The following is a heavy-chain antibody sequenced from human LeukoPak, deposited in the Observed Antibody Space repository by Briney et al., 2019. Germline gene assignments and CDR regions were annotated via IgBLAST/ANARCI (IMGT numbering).Heavy chain of an antibody. CDR1: GGSFSGYY. CDR3: ARLSFNQLDYDFWSGFFVGQYYYYGMDV. J-gene: IGHJ6*02. D-gene: IGHD3-3*01. V-gene: IGHV4-34*01. CDR2: IYHSGST. Sequence: SETLSLTCAVYGGSFSGYYWSWIRQPPGKGLEWIGEIYHSGSTYYNPSLKSRVTISVDTSKNQFSLKLSSVTAADTAVYYCARLSFNQLDYDFWSGFFVGQYYYYGMDVWGQGTTVTVSS.